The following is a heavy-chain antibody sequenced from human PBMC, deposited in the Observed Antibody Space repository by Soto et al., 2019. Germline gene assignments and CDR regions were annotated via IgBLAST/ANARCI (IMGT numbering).Heavy chain of an antibody. Sequence: SETLSLTCAVYGGSFSGYYWSWIRQPPGKGLEWIGEINHSGSTNYNPSLKSRVTISVDTSKNQFSLKLSSVTAADTAVYYCASQTMVRGVMGYWGQGTLVTVSS. D-gene: IGHD3-10*01. J-gene: IGHJ4*02. V-gene: IGHV4-34*01. CDR1: GGSFSGYY. CDR3: ASQTMVRGVMGY. CDR2: INHSGST.